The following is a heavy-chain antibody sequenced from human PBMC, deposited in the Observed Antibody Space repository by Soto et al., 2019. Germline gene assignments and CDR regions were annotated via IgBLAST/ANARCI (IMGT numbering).Heavy chain of an antibody. CDR2: ISGYNGNT. V-gene: IGHV1-18*01. J-gene: IGHJ6*02. CDR3: AREGTAPYYYYGMDV. Sequence: QVQLVQSRGEVKKPGASVKVSCKTSGYSFTTYGISWVRQAPGQGLEWMGWISGYNGNTNYAQKLKGRLTMTTDTSSXTAYSELRSLTSDDTAVYYCAREGTAPYYYYGMDVWGQGSTVTVSS. D-gene: IGHD1-1*01. CDR1: GYSFTTYG.